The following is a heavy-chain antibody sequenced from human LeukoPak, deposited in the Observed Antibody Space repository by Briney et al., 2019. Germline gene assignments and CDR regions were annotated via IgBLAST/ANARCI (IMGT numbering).Heavy chain of an antibody. CDR3: AKDVKGYYYYYGMDV. Sequence: GGSLRLSCAASGFTFSSYAMHWVRQAPGKGLEWVAVISYDGSNKYYADSVKGRFTISRDNSKNTLYLQMNSLRAEDTALYYCAKDVKGYYYYYGMDVWGQGTTVTVSS. CDR1: GFTFSSYA. V-gene: IGHV3-30*04. J-gene: IGHJ6*02. D-gene: IGHD2/OR15-2a*01. CDR2: ISYDGSNK.